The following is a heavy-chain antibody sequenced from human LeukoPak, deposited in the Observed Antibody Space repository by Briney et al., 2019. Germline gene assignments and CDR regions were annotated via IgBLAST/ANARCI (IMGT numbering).Heavy chain of an antibody. CDR1: GGSISGYF. V-gene: IGHV4-4*07. CDR2: IYSSGGN. J-gene: IGHJ4*02. Sequence: SETLSLTCTVSGGSISGYFWSWIRQPAGKGLEWIGRIYSSGGNNYNPSLKSRVTMSLDTSKNHLSLNLSSVTAADTAVYYCAREPTSGREPTSGRPLDYWGQGTLVTVSS. D-gene: IGHD5-12*01. CDR3: AREPTSGREPTSGRPLDY.